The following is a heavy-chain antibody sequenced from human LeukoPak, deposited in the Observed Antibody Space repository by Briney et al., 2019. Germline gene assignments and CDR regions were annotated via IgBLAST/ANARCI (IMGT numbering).Heavy chain of an antibody. Sequence: GGSLRLSCAATGFTLSSYAMTWVRQAPGKGLEWVSLNRGIATSSAESVKGRFTISRDNSKNTLYLEMKSLRVEDTALFYCAKGPQVGSGYHPDYWGQGTLVTVSS. CDR3: AKGPQVGSGYHPDY. CDR2: NRGIAT. CDR1: GFTLSSYA. D-gene: IGHD3-22*01. V-gene: IGHV3-23*01. J-gene: IGHJ4*02.